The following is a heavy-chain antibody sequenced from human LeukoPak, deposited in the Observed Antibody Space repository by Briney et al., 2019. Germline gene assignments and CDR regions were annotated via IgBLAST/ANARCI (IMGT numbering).Heavy chain of an antibody. CDR1: GYTLTELS. D-gene: IGHD3-9*01. Sequence: ASVKVSCKVSGYTLTELSMHWVRQAPGKGLEWMGGFDPEDGETIYAQKFQGRVTMTEDTSTDTAYMELSSLRSEDTAVYYCARDPTWRDILTGYTDPKVWYYFDYWSQGTLVTVSS. CDR2: FDPEDGET. J-gene: IGHJ4*02. CDR3: ARDPTWRDILTGYTDPKVWYYFDY. V-gene: IGHV1-24*01.